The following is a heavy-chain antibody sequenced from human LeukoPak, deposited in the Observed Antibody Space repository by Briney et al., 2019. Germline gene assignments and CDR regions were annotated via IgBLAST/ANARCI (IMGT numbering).Heavy chain of an antibody. CDR2: ISSSSSYI. Sequence: GGSLRLSCAASGFTFSTYTMNWVRQAPGKGLEWVSSISSSSSYIYFADSVKGRFTISRDNAKNSLYLQMNSLRAEDTAVYYCARDYSGYGSNWGQGTLVTVSS. J-gene: IGHJ4*02. CDR1: GFTFSTYT. CDR3: ARDYSGYGSN. V-gene: IGHV3-21*01. D-gene: IGHD5-12*01.